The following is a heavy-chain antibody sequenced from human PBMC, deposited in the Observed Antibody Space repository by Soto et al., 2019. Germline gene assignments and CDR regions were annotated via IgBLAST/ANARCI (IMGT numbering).Heavy chain of an antibody. CDR2: IGTSGGDT. D-gene: IGHD6-13*01. CDR1: GFTFSNFA. V-gene: IGHV3-23*01. CDR3: IKSSRTPGDS. J-gene: IGHJ5*01. Sequence: EVQLLESGGGLVQPGGSLRLSCAASGFTFSNFAMSWVRQAPGKGLEWVSAIGTSGGDTYYADSVKGRFTISRANSKNPLYLQLRRLSAEDTGVYYAIKSSRTPGDSWGHGTLVTVSS.